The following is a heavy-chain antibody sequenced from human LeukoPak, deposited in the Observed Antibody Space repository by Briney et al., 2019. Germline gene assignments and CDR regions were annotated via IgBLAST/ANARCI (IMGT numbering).Heavy chain of an antibody. CDR2: IYTSGST. Sequence: SETLSLTCTVSGGSISSGSYYWSWIRQPAGKGLEWIGRIYTSGSTDYNPSLKSRVTISLDTSKSQFSLQLSSVTAADTAVYYCARVRDSSGYYNWYFDLWGRGTLVTVSS. CDR1: GGSISSGSYY. J-gene: IGHJ2*01. V-gene: IGHV4-61*02. CDR3: ARVRDSSGYYNWYFDL. D-gene: IGHD3-22*01.